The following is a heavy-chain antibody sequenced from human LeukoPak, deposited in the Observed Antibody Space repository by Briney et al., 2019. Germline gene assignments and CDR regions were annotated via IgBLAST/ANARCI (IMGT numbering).Heavy chain of an antibody. CDR2: MNHSGST. Sequence: SETLSLTCAVYGGSFSGYYWSWIRQPPGKGLEWIGEMNHSGSTNYNPSLKSRVTISVDTSKNQFSLKLSSVTAADTAVYYCARGPGIAVAVDYWGQGTLVTVSS. D-gene: IGHD6-19*01. J-gene: IGHJ4*02. CDR1: GGSFSGYY. V-gene: IGHV4-34*01. CDR3: ARGPGIAVAVDY.